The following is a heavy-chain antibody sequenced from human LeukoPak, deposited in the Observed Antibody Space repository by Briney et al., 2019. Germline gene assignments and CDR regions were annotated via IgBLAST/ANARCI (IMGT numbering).Heavy chain of an antibody. D-gene: IGHD6-19*01. CDR3: ASYGWYRSRDAIDI. CDR2: INHSGST. Sequence: SETLSLTCAVYGGSFSGYYWSWIRQPPGKGLEWIGEINHSGSTNYNPSLKSRVTISVDTSKNQFSLKLSSVTAADTAVYHCASYGWYRSRDAIDIWGQGTMVTVSS. CDR1: GGSFSGYY. V-gene: IGHV4-34*01. J-gene: IGHJ3*02.